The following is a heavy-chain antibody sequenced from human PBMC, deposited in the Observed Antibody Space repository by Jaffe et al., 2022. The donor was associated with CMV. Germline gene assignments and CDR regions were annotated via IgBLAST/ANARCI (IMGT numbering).Heavy chain of an antibody. CDR3: TRPVYAIQGNYYYGMDV. D-gene: IGHD2-8*01. J-gene: IGHJ6*02. Sequence: EVQLVESGGGLVQPGGSLKLSCAASGFTFSGSAMHWVRQASGKGLEWVGRIRSKANSYATAYAASVKGRFTISRDDSKNTAYLQMNSLKTEDTAVYYCTRPVYAIQGNYYYGMDVWGQGTTVTVSS. CDR2: IRSKANSYAT. CDR1: GFTFSGSA. V-gene: IGHV3-73*02.